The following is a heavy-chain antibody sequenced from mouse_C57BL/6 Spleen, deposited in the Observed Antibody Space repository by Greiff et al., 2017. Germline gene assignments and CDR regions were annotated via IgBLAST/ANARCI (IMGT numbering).Heavy chain of an antibody. CDR1: GYTFTDYE. Sequence: QVQLKESGAELVRPGASVTLSCKASGYTFTDYEMHWVKQTPVHGLEWIGAIDPETGGTAYNQKFKGKAILTADKSSSTAYMELRSLTSEDSAVDYCTRDYYYGSSPDFDYWGQGTTLTVSS. CDR3: TRDYYYGSSPDFDY. V-gene: IGHV1-15*01. CDR2: IDPETGGT. J-gene: IGHJ2*01. D-gene: IGHD1-1*01.